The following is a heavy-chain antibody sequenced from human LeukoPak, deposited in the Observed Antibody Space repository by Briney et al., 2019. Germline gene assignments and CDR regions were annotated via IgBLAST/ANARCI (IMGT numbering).Heavy chain of an antibody. J-gene: IGHJ6*03. V-gene: IGHV4-34*01. CDR2: INHSGST. Sequence: PSETLSLTCAVYGGSFSGYYWSWIRQPPGKGLEWIGEINHSGSTNYNPSLKSRVTISVDTSKNQFSLKLSSVTAADTAVYYCARVGRGYCSSTSCYTVYYYIDVWGKGTTVTVSS. CDR3: ARVGRGYCSSTSCYTVYYYIDV. D-gene: IGHD2-2*02. CDR1: GGSFSGYY.